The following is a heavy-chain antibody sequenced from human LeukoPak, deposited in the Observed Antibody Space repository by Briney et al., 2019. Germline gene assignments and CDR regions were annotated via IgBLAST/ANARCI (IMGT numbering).Heavy chain of an antibody. J-gene: IGHJ6*02. CDR3: ARDFFYGSGGGV. Sequence: PGRSLRLSCAASGFTFSSYAMHWVRQAPGKGLEYVSFISSNGVSTYYANSVKGRFTISRDNSKNTLYLQMGSLRAEDMAVYYCARDFFYGSGGGVWGQGTTVTVSS. CDR1: GFTFSSYA. CDR2: ISSNGVST. D-gene: IGHD3-10*01. V-gene: IGHV3-64*01.